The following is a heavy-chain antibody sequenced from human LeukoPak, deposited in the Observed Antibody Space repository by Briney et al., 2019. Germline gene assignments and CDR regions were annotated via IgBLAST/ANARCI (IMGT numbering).Heavy chain of an antibody. CDR2: IYHGGNT. Sequence: ASETLSLTCSVSSVSITSYYWTWIRQPPGKGLEWIGYIYHGGNTKYNPSLKGRVTMSIDTSKNQFFLNVTSVTAADTAVYYCASEVADGYWGQGTLVIVS. CDR1: SVSITSYY. CDR3: ASEVADGY. V-gene: IGHV4-59*01. D-gene: IGHD2-21*01. J-gene: IGHJ4*02.